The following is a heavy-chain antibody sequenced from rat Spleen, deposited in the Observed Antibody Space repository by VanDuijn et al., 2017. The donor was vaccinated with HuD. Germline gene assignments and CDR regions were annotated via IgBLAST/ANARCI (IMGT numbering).Heavy chain of an antibody. CDR1: GLSFSNYD. V-gene: IGHV5-27*01. CDR2: ITNASGRT. CDR3: TTENYGDTYTHYCVMDA. J-gene: IGHJ4*01. Sequence: EVQLVASGGGLVQPGRSMKLSCAASGLSFSNYDMAWVRQAPTKGLEWVASITNASGRTYYPDSVKGRFTISRDTAQNTPYLQMDSLRSEDTATYYCTTENYGDTYTHYCVMDAWGQGASVTVSS. D-gene: IGHD2-2*01.